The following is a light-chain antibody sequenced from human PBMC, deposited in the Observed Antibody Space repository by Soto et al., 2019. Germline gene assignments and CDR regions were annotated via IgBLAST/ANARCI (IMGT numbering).Light chain of an antibody. J-gene: IGKJ5*01. CDR3: QQRSNWPPIT. Sequence: EIVCTQSPVSLSWCPWEIATLSCRASQSVSSNLAWYQQKPGQAPRLLIYGASTRATGIPARFSGSGSGTDFTLTISSLEPEDFAVYYCQQRSNWPPITFGQGTRLEIK. V-gene: IGKV3-11*01. CDR1: QSVSSN. CDR2: GAS.